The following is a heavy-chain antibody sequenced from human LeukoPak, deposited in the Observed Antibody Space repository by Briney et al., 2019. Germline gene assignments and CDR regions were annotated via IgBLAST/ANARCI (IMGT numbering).Heavy chain of an antibody. CDR3: ARGAYYYDSSGHRGINWFDP. V-gene: IGHV1-24*01. D-gene: IGHD3-22*01. J-gene: IGHJ5*02. CDR2: FDPEDGET. CDR1: GYTLTELS. Sequence: GASVKVSCKVSGYTLTELSMHWVRQAPGKGLEWMGGFDPEDGETIYAQKFQGRVTMTEDTSTDTAYMELSSLRSEDTAVYYCARGAYYYDSSGHRGINWFDPWGQGTLVTVSS.